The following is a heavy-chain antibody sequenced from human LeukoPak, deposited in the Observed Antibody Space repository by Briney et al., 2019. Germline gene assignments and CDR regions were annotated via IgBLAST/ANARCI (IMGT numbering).Heavy chain of an antibody. D-gene: IGHD3-10*01. J-gene: IGHJ4*02. V-gene: IGHV3-23*01. CDR2: MSGSGRST. Sequence: GGSLRLSCAASGFTFSSYAMSWVRQAPGKGLEWVSAMSGSGRSTYYADSVKGRFTISRDNSKNTVYLQVNGLKTADTAVYYCATGPPDYYGSGNYVDYWGQGTLVTVSS. CDR3: ATGPPDYYGSGNYVDY. CDR1: GFTFSSYA.